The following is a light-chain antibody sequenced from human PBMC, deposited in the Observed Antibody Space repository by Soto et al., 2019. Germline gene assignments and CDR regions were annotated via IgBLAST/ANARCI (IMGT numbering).Light chain of an antibody. CDR2: KAS. J-gene: IGKJ1*01. CDR3: QQYNSYST. V-gene: IGKV1-5*03. CDR1: QSIGSW. Sequence: DIQMTQSPSTLSASVGDRVTITCRASQSIGSWLAWYQQKPGKAPKLLIYKASSLESGVPSRFSGSGSGTEFTLTISSLQPDNFATYYCQQYNSYSTFGQGTKV.